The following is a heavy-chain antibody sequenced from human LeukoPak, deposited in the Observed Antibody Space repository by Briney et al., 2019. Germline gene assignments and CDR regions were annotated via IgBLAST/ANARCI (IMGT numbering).Heavy chain of an antibody. V-gene: IGHV1-8*01. Sequence: ASVKVSCKASGYTFTSYDINWVRQATRQGLEWMGWMNPNSGNTGYAQKFQGRVTMTRNTSISTAYMELSSLRSEDTAVYYCARVGPAVAGPDYWGQGTLVTVSS. J-gene: IGHJ4*02. D-gene: IGHD6-19*01. CDR3: ARVGPAVAGPDY. CDR2: MNPNSGNT. CDR1: GYTFTSYD.